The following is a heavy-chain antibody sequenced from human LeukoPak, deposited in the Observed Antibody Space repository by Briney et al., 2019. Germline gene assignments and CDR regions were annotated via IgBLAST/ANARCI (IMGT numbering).Heavy chain of an antibody. J-gene: IGHJ4*02. D-gene: IGHD3-10*02. CDR3: ARVEGMFGYLDY. CDR2: ISTGSSTT. CDR1: EFAFSTYN. Sequence: PGGSLRLSCAASEFAFSTYNMNWVRQAPGKGLEWVSYISTGSSTTYYADSVKGRFTISRDNVENSLYLQMNSLRAEDTAVYYCARVEGMFGYLDYWGQGTLVTVSS. V-gene: IGHV3-48*01.